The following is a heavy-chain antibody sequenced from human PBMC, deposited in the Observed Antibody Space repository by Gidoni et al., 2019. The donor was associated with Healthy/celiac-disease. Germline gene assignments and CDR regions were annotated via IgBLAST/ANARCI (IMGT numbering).Heavy chain of an antibody. CDR1: GGTFSSYA. D-gene: IGHD3-3*01. J-gene: IGHJ6*02. CDR2: IIPIFGTA. Sequence: QVQLVQSGAEVKKPGSSVKVSCKASGGTFSSYAISWVRQASGQGLEWMGGIIPIFGTANYAQKFQGRVTITADESTSTAYMELSSLRSEDTAVYYCAREKVTIFGVVTNYYGMDVWGQGTTVTVSS. CDR3: AREKVTIFGVVTNYYGMDV. V-gene: IGHV1-69*01.